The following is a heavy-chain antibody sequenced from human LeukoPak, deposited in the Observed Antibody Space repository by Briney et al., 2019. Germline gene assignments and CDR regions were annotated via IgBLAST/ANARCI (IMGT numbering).Heavy chain of an antibody. CDR3: ARDRYGDFEDY. Sequence: PSETLSLTCNVPGGSINTANYYWTWIRQPPGKGLEWIGYISYSGTPYYNPSLNSRVTISLDTSKNQFSLRLNSVTAADTAMYYCARDRYGDFEDYWGQGTLVTVSS. V-gene: IGHV4-30-4*08. CDR1: GGSINTANYY. J-gene: IGHJ4*02. CDR2: ISYSGTP. D-gene: IGHD4-17*01.